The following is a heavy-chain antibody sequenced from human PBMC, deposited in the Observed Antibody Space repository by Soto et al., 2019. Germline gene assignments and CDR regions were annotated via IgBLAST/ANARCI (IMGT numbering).Heavy chain of an antibody. CDR1: GDTFTKYA. D-gene: IGHD3-10*01. CDR2: IVPVVGRV. CDR3: AGVASGSTWDYFDY. Sequence: QVHLVQSGAEVRKPGSSVRVSCKASGDTFTKYAISWLRQAPGQGLEWMGGIVPVVGRVTYAQRFQDRVSIIADKSTATSNLELTSLTADDTAVYYCAGVASGSTWDYFDYWGQGTLVTVSS. V-gene: IGHV1-69*06. J-gene: IGHJ4*02.